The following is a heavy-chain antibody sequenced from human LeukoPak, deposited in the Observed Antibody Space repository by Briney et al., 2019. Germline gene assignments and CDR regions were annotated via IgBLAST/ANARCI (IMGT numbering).Heavy chain of an antibody. J-gene: IGHJ4*02. Sequence: SETLSLTCTVSGGSISSYYWSWIRQPPGKGLEWIGYVYYSGSTNYNPSLKSRVTISVDTSKNQFSLKLSSVTAADTAVYYCARRRIVATIDYWGQGTLVTVSS. D-gene: IGHD5-12*01. CDR1: GGSISSYY. V-gene: IGHV4-59*01. CDR3: ARRRIVATIDY. CDR2: VYYSGST.